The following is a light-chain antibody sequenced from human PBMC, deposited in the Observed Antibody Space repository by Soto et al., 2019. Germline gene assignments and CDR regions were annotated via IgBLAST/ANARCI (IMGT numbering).Light chain of an antibody. V-gene: IGKV3D-15*01. Sequence: EILLTQSPATLSLSPGERATLFCGASQSVSTNYVAWYQQKPGQAPRLLIYDASTRATGIPARFSGSGSGTDFTLTISSLQSEDFAVYYCQQYNSWVTFGGGTKVDIK. CDR1: QSVSTN. CDR3: QQYNSWVT. CDR2: DAS. J-gene: IGKJ4*01.